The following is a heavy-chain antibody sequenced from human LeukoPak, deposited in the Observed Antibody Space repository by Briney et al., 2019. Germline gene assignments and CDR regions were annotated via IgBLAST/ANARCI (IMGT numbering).Heavy chain of an antibody. CDR2: INPSGGST. CDR3: ARDSGSYSRPRGQDAFDI. CDR1: GYTFTSYY. V-gene: IGHV1-46*01. Sequence: ASVKVSCKASGYTFTSYYMHWVRQAPGQGLEWMGIINPSGGSTSYAQKFQGRVTMTRDTSTSTVYMELRSLRSEDTAVYYCARDSGSYSRPRGQDAFDIWGQGTMVTVSS. D-gene: IGHD1-26*01. J-gene: IGHJ3*02.